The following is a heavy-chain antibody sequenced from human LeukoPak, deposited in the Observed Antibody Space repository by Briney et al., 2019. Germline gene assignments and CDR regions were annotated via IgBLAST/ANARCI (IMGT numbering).Heavy chain of an antibody. Sequence: GGSLRLSCAASGFTFSNSWVHWVRQAPGKGLVWDSLINADGSTATYADSVKGRFTISRDNARNTLSLQMNSLTIEDTAVYYCVVVVEPPDSDGFDVWGQGTMITVSS. CDR2: INADGSTA. CDR1: GFTFSNSW. V-gene: IGHV3-74*01. D-gene: IGHD1-14*01. J-gene: IGHJ3*01. CDR3: VVVVEPPDSDGFDV.